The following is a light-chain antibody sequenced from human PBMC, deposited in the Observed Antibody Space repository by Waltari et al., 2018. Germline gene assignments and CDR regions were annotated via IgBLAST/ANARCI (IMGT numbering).Light chain of an antibody. CDR1: QSVSTY. J-gene: IGKJ1*01. Sequence: AIRMTQSPSSLPASTGDRVPIPCRASQSVSTYLAWYQQKPGKAPKLLIYAASTLQRGVPLRFSGSGSGTDFTLSISCLQSEDFATYYCQQYYDYQRSFGQGTKVEIK. CDR2: AAS. CDR3: QQYYDYQRS. V-gene: IGKV1-8*01.